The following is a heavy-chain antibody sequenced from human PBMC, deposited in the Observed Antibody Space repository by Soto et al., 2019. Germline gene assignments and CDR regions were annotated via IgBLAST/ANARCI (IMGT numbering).Heavy chain of an antibody. V-gene: IGHV4-34*01. CDR3: ARAYSSSFHGMDV. D-gene: IGHD6-6*01. CDR2: INHSGST. Sequence: SETLSLTCAVYGGSFSGYYWSWIRQPPGKGLEWIGEINHSGSTNYNPSLKSRVTISVDTSKNQFSLKLSSVTAADTAVYYCARAYSSSFHGMDVWGQGTTVTVSS. CDR1: GGSFSGYY. J-gene: IGHJ6*02.